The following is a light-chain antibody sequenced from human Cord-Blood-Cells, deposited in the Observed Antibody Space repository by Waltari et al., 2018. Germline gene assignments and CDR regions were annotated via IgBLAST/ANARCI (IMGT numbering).Light chain of an antibody. CDR1: SSDVGGYNY. Sequence: QSALTQPASVSGSPGQSITISCTGTSSDVGGYNYVSWYQQHPGKAPKLMIYDVSKRPSGVSNRFSGSKSGNTASLTISGLQAEDEADYYCSSYTSSSTSVFGGGTKLIVL. CDR2: DVS. J-gene: IGLJ3*02. V-gene: IGLV2-14*01. CDR3: SSYTSSSTSV.